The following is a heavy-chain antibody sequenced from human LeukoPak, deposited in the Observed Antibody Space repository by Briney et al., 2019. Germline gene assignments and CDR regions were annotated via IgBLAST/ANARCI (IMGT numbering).Heavy chain of an antibody. Sequence: SETLSLTCTASGGSISTSSHYWGWIRQPPGKGLEWIGSIYYSGSTNYNPSLKSRLTISVDTSKNQFSLKLSSVTAADTAVYYCAREIRRSGLGSYWGQGTLVTVSS. J-gene: IGHJ4*02. CDR1: GGSISTSSHY. CDR2: IYYSGST. D-gene: IGHD3-3*01. CDR3: AREIRRSGLGSY. V-gene: IGHV4-39*07.